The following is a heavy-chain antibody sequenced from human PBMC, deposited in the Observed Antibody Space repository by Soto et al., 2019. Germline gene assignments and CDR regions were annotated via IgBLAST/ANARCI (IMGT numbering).Heavy chain of an antibody. V-gene: IGHV4-31*03. D-gene: IGHD1-26*01. CDR1: GGAISSGGYY. CDR2: IYYSGST. J-gene: IGHJ4*02. Sequence: SETLSLTCTVSGGAISSGGYYWSWIRQHPGKGLEWIGYIYYSGSTYYNPSLKSRVTISVDTSKNQFSLKLSSVTAADTDVYYCATGLPYSKINRYFDYWGQGTLVTVSS. CDR3: ATGLPYSKINRYFDY.